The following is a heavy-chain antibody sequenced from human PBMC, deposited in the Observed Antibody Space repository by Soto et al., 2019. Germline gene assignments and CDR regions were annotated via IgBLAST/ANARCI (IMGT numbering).Heavy chain of an antibody. V-gene: IGHV1-18*01. CDR3: TKNSTSWYDS. Sequence: GASVKVSCKASGYTFNNYGISWVRQAPGQGLEWMEWISVYNGYANYAQKLQGRVLMTADTSTNTAYMELSSLRSDDTAMYYCTKNSTSWYDSWGQGSLVTVSS. CDR1: GYTFNNYG. J-gene: IGHJ5*01. D-gene: IGHD2-2*01. CDR2: ISVYNGYA.